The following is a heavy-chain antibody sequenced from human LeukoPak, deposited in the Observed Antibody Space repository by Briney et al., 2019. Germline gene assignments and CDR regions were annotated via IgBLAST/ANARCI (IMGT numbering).Heavy chain of an antibody. CDR2: IIPIFGTA. J-gene: IGHJ6*02. V-gene: IGHV1-69*13. CDR3: ARELSPYYGSGSYVGMDV. Sequence: SVTVSCTASGGTFSSYAISWVRQAPGQGLEWMGGIIPIFGTANYAQKFQGRVTITGDESTSTAYMELSSLRSEDTAVYYCARELSPYYGSGSYVGMDVWGQGTTVTVSS. CDR1: GGTFSSYA. D-gene: IGHD3-10*01.